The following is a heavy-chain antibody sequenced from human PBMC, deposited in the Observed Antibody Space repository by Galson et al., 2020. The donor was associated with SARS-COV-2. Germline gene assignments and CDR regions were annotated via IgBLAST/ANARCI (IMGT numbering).Heavy chain of an antibody. Sequence: LSLTCAASGNTFSNAWMSWVRQAPGKGLEWVGRIKSETDGGTTDYAAPVKGRFTISRDDSKNTLYLQMNSLKTEDTAVYYCTTDIVVVTATTSNYYGMDVWGQGTTVTVSS. V-gene: IGHV3-15*01. J-gene: IGHJ6*02. CDR2: IKSETDGGTT. CDR1: GNTFSNAW. CDR3: TTDIVVVTATTSNYYGMDV. D-gene: IGHD2-21*02.